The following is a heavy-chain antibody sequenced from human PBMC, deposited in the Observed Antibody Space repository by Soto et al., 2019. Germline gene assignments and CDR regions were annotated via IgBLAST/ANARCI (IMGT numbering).Heavy chain of an antibody. CDR2: INWNGGST. CDR3: XXXXXAYYXDSSGNDY. CDR1: GFTFDDYG. Sequence: EVQLVESGGGVVRPGGSLRLSCAASGFTFDDYGMSWVRQAPGKGLEWVSGINWNGGSTGYADSVKGRFTISRDNAKNSXXXQXXXXXXXXXXXXXXXXXXXAYYXDSSGNDYWGQGXLVTVSS. J-gene: IGHJ4*02. V-gene: IGHV3-20*01. D-gene: IGHD3-22*01.